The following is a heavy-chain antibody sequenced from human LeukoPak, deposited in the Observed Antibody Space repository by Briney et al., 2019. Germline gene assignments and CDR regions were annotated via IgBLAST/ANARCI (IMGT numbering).Heavy chain of an antibody. D-gene: IGHD2-21*01. J-gene: IGHJ4*02. CDR3: ARARIVGYYFDY. CDR2: ISSSSSYI. V-gene: IGHV3-21*01. CDR1: GFTFSSYW. Sequence: GGSLRLSCAASGFTFSSYWMNWVRQAPGKGLEWVSSISSSSSYIYYADSVKGRFTISRDNAKNSLYLQMNSLRAEDTAVYYCARARIVGYYFDYWGQGTLVTVSS.